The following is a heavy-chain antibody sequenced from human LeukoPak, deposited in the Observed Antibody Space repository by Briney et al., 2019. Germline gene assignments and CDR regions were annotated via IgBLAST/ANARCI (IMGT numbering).Heavy chain of an antibody. V-gene: IGHV4-39*02. CDR1: GGSIISDIYF. CDR2: IYHGGRA. Sequence: SETLSLTCTVSGGSIISDIYFWGWIRQSPGQGLAWIGSIYHGGRAYYDPSFEGRATISVDVSKNQFSLNLRSVTAADTAVYNCARDFKYYYGSGSSFDYWGQGTLVTVSS. D-gene: IGHD3-10*01. CDR3: ARDFKYYYGSGSSFDY. J-gene: IGHJ4*02.